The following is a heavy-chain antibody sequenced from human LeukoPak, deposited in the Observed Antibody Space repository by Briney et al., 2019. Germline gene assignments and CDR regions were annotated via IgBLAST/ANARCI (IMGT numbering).Heavy chain of an antibody. CDR2: ISYDGSNK. D-gene: IGHD3-22*01. Sequence: GGSLRLSCAASGFTFNSYGMHWVRQAPGKGLEWVAVISYDGSNKYYADSVKGRFTISRDNSKNTLYLQMNSLRAEDTAVYYCAKDRGSGYSLYCFHDWGQGTLVTVSS. CDR1: GFTFNSYG. V-gene: IGHV3-30*18. CDR3: AKDRGSGYSLYCFHD. J-gene: IGHJ4*02.